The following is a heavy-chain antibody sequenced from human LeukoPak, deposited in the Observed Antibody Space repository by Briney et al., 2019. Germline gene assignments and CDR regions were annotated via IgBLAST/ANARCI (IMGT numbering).Heavy chain of an antibody. D-gene: IGHD5-12*01. CDR1: GYIFTNYW. CDR3: ARRQYSGYDFDF. J-gene: IGHJ4*02. Sequence: GESLKISCKASGYIFTNYWIGWVRQMPGKGLEWMGIIYPRDSDTRYSPSFQGQVTVSADKSISTAYLQWNTLEASDTAMYYCARRQYSGYDFDFWGQGALVTVSS. CDR2: IYPRDSDT. V-gene: IGHV5-51*01.